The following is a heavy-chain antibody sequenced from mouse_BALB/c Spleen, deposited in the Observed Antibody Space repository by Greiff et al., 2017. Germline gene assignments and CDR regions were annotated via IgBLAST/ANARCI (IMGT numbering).Heavy chain of an antibody. CDR1: GDSITSGY. CDR3: ARTARVVYAMDY. V-gene: IGHV3-8*02. J-gene: IGHJ4*01. CDR2: ISYSGST. Sequence: VQLKESGPSLVKPSQTLSLTCSVTGDSITSGYWNWIRKFPGNKLEYMGYISYSGSTYYNPSLKSRISITRDTSKNQYYLQLHSVTTEDTATYYCARTARVVYAMDYWGQGTSVTVSS. D-gene: IGHD3-1*01.